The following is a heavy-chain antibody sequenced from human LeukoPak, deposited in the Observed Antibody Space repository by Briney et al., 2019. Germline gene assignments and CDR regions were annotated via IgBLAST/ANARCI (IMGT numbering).Heavy chain of an antibody. J-gene: IGHJ3*02. V-gene: IGHV4-39*01. D-gene: IGHD6-19*01. CDR3: ARHSSSGFKRAFDI. CDR1: GGSISGSSYY. CDR2: IYYSGST. Sequence: SETLSLTCTVSGGSISGSSYYWGWIRQPPGKGLEWIGSIYYSGSTYYNPSLKSRVIISVDTSKNQFSPKLSSVTAADTAVYYCARHSSSGFKRAFDIWGQGTMVTVSS.